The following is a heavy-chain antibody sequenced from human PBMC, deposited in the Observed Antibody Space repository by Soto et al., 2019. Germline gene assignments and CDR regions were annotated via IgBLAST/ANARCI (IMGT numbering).Heavy chain of an antibody. CDR1: GDSISKYY. D-gene: IGHD3-3*01. CDR2: IYYTESPSY. V-gene: IGHV4-59*05. J-gene: IGHJ5*02. CDR3: ARGWFWSGSFNWFDP. Sequence: PSETLSLTCTVSGDSISKYYWSWIRQPPGKGLEWIGYIYYTESPSYSETTTYNPSLKSRVTISVDTAHNQFSLRLTSVTAADTALYYCARGWFWSGSFNWFDPWGQGTLVTVSS.